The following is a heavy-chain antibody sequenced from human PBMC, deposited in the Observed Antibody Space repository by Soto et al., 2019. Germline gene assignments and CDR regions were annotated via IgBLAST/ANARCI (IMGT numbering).Heavy chain of an antibody. CDR1: GGTFSSYT. V-gene: IGHV1-69*02. CDR2: IIPILGIA. Sequence: ASVKVSCKASGGTFSSYTISWVRQAPGQGLEWMGRIIPILGIANYAQKFQGRVTITADKSTSTAYMELSSLRSEDTAVYYCARAAQLAARPGIDVFDYWGQGTLVTVSS. J-gene: IGHJ4*02. CDR3: ARAAQLAARPGIDVFDY. D-gene: IGHD6-6*01.